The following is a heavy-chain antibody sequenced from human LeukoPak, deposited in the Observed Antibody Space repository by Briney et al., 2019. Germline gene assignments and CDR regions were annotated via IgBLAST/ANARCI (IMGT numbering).Heavy chain of an antibody. Sequence: GGSLRLSCAASGSTFRTYGMHWVRQAPGKGLEWVAVIWNDGSKTYYADSVKGRFTISRDNAKNTVHLQMYSLGAEDSAVYYCVRGASLAYYMDVWGKGTTVTVSS. CDR1: GSTFRTYG. J-gene: IGHJ6*03. V-gene: IGHV3-33*01. CDR3: VRGASLAYYMDV. CDR2: IWNDGSKT. D-gene: IGHD3-16*02.